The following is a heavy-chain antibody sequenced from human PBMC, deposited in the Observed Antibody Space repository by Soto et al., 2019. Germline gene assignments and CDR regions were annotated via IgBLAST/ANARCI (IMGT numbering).Heavy chain of an antibody. CDR1: GCTFTSYD. D-gene: IGHD3-3*01. CDR2: MNPNSGNT. V-gene: IGHV1-8*01. J-gene: IGHJ3*02. Sequence: VSCKASGCTFTSYDINWVRQATGQGLEWMGWMNPNSGNTGYAQKFQGRVTMTRNNSISTAYMELSSLRSEDTAVHYCARGLTYYDFGSGYWFLDIWGQGTMVTVSS. CDR3: ARGLTYYDFGSGYWFLDI.